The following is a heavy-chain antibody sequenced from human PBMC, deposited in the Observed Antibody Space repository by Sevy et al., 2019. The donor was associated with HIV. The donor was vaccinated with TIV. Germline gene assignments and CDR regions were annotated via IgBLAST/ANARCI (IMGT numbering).Heavy chain of an antibody. Sequence: GGSLRLSCVASGFNFNIYSMSWVRQAPGKGLEWVSTFSFGCGRINHADSGQGRFTMTRDESQKTVYLEMNSLRAEDTAVYYGAREGCTSPHDHWGQGTLVTVSS. V-gene: IGHV3-23*01. CDR3: AREGCTSPHDH. CDR1: GFNFNIYS. CDR2: FSFGCGRI. J-gene: IGHJ4*02. D-gene: IGHD2-8*01.